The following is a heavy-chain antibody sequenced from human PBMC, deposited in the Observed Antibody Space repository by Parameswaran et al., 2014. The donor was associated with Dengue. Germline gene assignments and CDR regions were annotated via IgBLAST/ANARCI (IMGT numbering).Heavy chain of an antibody. J-gene: IGHJ6*02. CDR3: ARGQAGGGSFYYYYGMDV. Sequence: WIRQPPGKGLEWVSSISSSSSYIYYADSVKGRFTISRDNAKNSLYLQMNSLRAEDTAVYYCARGQAGGGSFYYYYGMDVWGQGTTVTVSS. CDR2: ISSSSSYI. D-gene: IGHD3-16*01. V-gene: IGHV3-21*01.